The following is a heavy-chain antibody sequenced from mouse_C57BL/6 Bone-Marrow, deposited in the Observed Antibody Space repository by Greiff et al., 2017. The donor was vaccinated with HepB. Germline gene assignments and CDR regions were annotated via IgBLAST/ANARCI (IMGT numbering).Heavy chain of an antibody. V-gene: IGHV14-3*01. Sequence: VQLQQSVAELVRPGASVKLSCTASGFHIKNTYMHWVKQRPEQGLEWIGRIDPANGNTKYAPKFQGKATITADTSSNTAYLQLSSLTSEDTAIYYCARGSFYAMDYWGQGTSVTVSS. CDR3: ARGSFYAMDY. CDR2: IDPANGNT. J-gene: IGHJ4*01. D-gene: IGHD1-1*01. CDR1: GFHIKNTY.